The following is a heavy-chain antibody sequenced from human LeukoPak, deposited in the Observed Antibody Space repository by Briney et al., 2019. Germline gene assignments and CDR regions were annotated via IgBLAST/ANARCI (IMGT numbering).Heavy chain of an antibody. V-gene: IGHV3-11*04. CDR3: ARAKETMVRGVTKNYYYYYMDV. D-gene: IGHD3-10*01. Sequence: GGSLTLSCAASGFTFSDYYMSWIRQAPGKGLEWVSYISSSGSTIYYADSVKGRFTISRDNAKNSLYLQMNSLRAEDTAVYYCARAKETMVRGVTKNYYYYYMDVWGKGTTVTVSS. J-gene: IGHJ6*03. CDR1: GFTFSDYY. CDR2: ISSSGSTI.